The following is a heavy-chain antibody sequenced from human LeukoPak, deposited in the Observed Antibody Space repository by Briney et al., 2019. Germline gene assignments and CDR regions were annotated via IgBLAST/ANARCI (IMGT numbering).Heavy chain of an antibody. Sequence: SETLSLTCAVYGGSFSGYYWSWIRQPPGKGLEWIGEINHSGSTNYNPSLTSRVTISVDTSKNQFSLKLSSVTAADTAVYYCARGRIVVVVAATPGYWFDPWGQGTLVTVSS. CDR2: INHSGST. CDR1: GGSFSGYY. CDR3: ARGRIVVVVAATPGYWFDP. V-gene: IGHV4-34*01. J-gene: IGHJ5*02. D-gene: IGHD2-15*01.